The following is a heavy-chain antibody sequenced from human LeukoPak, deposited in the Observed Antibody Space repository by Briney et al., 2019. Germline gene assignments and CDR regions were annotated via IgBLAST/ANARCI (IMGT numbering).Heavy chain of an antibody. Sequence: PGGSLRLSCAASGFDFEDNGMNWVRQAPGKGLEWVTGIDWNGGNTGYADSVKGRFTISRDNAKKSLYLEMHSLRVEDTALYYCASVGSGYFYQSMDVWGKGTTVIVSS. V-gene: IGHV3-20*04. CDR2: IDWNGGNT. J-gene: IGHJ6*03. D-gene: IGHD3-10*01. CDR1: GFDFEDNG. CDR3: ASVGSGYFYQSMDV.